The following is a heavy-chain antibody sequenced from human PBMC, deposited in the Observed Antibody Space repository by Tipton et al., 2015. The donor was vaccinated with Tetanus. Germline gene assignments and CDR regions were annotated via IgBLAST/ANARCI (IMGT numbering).Heavy chain of an antibody. D-gene: IGHD1-26*01. CDR1: AFTFSTYS. Sequence: SMRLSCAAFAFTFSTYSMSCVSQAPGKGLEWISYISPTGSTVHYADSVKGRFTISRDNAKNSLYLQMHSLRDADPAAYYCAKVRGGGGYPNAFDNWGQGTLVTVSS. J-gene: IGHJ3*02. CDR2: ISPTGSTV. CDR3: AKVRGGGGYPNAFDN. V-gene: IGHV3-48*02.